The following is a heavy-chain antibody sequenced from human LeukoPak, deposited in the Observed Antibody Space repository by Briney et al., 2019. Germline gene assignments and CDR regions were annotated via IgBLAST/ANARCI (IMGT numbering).Heavy chain of an antibody. D-gene: IGHD2-15*01. Sequence: PSETLSLTCTVSGYSISSGYYWGWIRQAPGKGLEWIGSIYNSGSTYYNPSLKSRVTISVDTSKNQFSLKLSSVTAADTAVYYCARDCSGGTCYLGVVDYWGQGILVTVSS. CDR2: IYNSGST. CDR1: GYSISSGYY. CDR3: ARDCSGGTCYLGVVDY. V-gene: IGHV4-38-2*02. J-gene: IGHJ4*02.